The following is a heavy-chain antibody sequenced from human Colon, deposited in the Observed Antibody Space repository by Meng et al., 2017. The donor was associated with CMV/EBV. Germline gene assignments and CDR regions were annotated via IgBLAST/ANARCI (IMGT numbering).Heavy chain of an antibody. CDR1: GGSFSGYY. V-gene: IGHV4-34*01. J-gene: IGHJ5*02. CDR2: INHSGST. CDR3: AAATIMYNWFDP. Sequence: LTCAVYGGSFSGYYWSWIRQPPGKGLEWIGEINHSGSTNYNPSLKSRVTISVDTSKNQFSLKLSSVTAADTAVYYCAAATIMYNWFDPWGREPWSPSPQ. D-gene: IGHD5-12*01.